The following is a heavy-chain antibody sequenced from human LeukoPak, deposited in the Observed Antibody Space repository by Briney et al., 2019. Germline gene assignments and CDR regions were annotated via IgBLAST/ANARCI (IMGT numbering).Heavy chain of an antibody. J-gene: IGHJ6*03. D-gene: IGHD2-2*01. Sequence: SETLSLTCAVYVGSFSGYYWSWIRQPPGKGLEWIGEINHSGSANYNPSLKSRVTMSVDTSKNQFSLKLSSVTAADTAVYYCAREIVVVPAALYYYYYMDVWGKGTTVTVSS. CDR3: AREIVVVPAALYYYYYMDV. CDR2: INHSGSA. V-gene: IGHV4-34*01. CDR1: VGSFSGYY.